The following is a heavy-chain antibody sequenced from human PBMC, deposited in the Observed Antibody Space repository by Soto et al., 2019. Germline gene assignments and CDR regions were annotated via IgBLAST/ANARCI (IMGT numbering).Heavy chain of an antibody. V-gene: IGHV3-33*01. D-gene: IGHD3-10*01. CDR3: ARDLYYYGSGSYPPDNWFDP. CDR2: IWYDGSNK. Sequence: QVQLVESGGGVVQPGRSLRLSCAASGFTFSSYGMHWVRQAPGKGLEWVAVIWYDGSNKYYADSVKGRFTISRDNSKKTLYLQMNSLRAEDTAVYYCARDLYYYGSGSYPPDNWFDPWGQGTLVTVSS. J-gene: IGHJ5*02. CDR1: GFTFSSYG.